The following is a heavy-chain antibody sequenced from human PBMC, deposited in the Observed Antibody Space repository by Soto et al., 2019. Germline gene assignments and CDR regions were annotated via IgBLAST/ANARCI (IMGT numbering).Heavy chain of an antibody. D-gene: IGHD2-8*02. J-gene: IGHJ3*01. CDR3: ASYWHTGTFDV. CDR1: GFTFSGYW. CDR2: IKEDGSQK. V-gene: IGHV3-7*01. Sequence: PGGSLRLACAASGFTFSGYWMAWVRQPPGKGLEWVANIKEDGSQKYYLDPVKGRFTISRDNAENSLFLQMNSLRAEDTAVYYCASYWHTGTFDVWGPGTMVTVSS.